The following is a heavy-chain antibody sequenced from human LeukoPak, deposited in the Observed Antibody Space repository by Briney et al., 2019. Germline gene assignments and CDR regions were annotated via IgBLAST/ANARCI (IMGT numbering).Heavy chain of an antibody. J-gene: IGHJ3*02. CDR1: GYTFTSYY. D-gene: IGHD1-7*01. V-gene: IGHV1-46*01. CDR3: ARDFRRAGTPWEDAFDI. Sequence: ASVKVSCKASGYTFTSYYMHWVRQAPGQGLEWMGIINPSGGSTSYAQKFQGRVTMTRDTSTSTVYMELSSLRSEDTAVYYCARDFRRAGTPWEDAFDIWGQGTMVTVSS. CDR2: INPSGGST.